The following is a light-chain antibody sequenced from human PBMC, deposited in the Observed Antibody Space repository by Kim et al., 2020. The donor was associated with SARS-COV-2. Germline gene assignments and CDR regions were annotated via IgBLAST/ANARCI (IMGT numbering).Light chain of an antibody. V-gene: IGLV3-19*01. J-gene: IGLJ2*01. CDR1: SLRSYY. CDR3: NSRDSNDYVV. CDR2: GKD. Sequence: VALGQKVRITCPGDSLRSYYATWYQQKPGQAPKVVIYGKDNRPSGVPDRFSGSSSGNTAYLTITGTQAGDEADYYCNSRDSNDYVVFGGGTKVTVL.